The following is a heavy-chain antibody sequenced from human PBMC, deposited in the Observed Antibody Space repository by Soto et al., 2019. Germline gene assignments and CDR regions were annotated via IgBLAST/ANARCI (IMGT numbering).Heavy chain of an antibody. CDR2: ISYDGSNK. J-gene: IGHJ4*02. CDR3: SYGDYFDY. CDR1: GFTFSSYG. D-gene: IGHD4-17*01. Sequence: PGGSLRLSCAASGFTFSSYGMHWVRQAPGKGLEWVAVISYDGSNKYYADSVKGRFTISRDNSKNTLYLQMNSLRAEDTAVYYCSYGDYFDYWGQGTLVTVSS. V-gene: IGHV3-30*03.